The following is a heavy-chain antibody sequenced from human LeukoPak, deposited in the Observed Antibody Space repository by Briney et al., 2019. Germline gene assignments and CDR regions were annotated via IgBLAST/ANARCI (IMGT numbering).Heavy chain of an antibody. V-gene: IGHV1-2*02. Sequence: AAVKVSCKASGYTFTGYDMHWVRQAPGQGLEGMGWININSGGTNYSQKFQGRVTTTRAPSISAAYMEMSRLRSDETAVYYCARDHILGYCSSHSCSYYYCGMDVWGQGTTVTVSS. J-gene: IGHJ6*02. CDR3: ARDHILGYCSSHSCSYYYCGMDV. D-gene: IGHD2-2*01. CDR2: ININSGGT. CDR1: GYTFTGYD.